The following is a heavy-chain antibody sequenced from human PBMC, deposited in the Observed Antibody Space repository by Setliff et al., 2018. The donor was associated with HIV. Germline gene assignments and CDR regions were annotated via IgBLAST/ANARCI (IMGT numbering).Heavy chain of an antibody. CDR1: GYTFTGYY. CDR2: INPKSGGT. D-gene: IGHD3-3*01. J-gene: IGHJ3*02. V-gene: IGHV1-2*06. CDR3: ARLPFITIFGVLNGDDGFDI. Sequence: ASVKVSCKAPGYTFTGYYMHWVRQAPGQGPEWLGRINPKSGGTRYAQKFQGRVSMTRDTAISTAYMELSRLRSDDSAVYYCARLPFITIFGVLNGDDGFDIWGQGTMVTV.